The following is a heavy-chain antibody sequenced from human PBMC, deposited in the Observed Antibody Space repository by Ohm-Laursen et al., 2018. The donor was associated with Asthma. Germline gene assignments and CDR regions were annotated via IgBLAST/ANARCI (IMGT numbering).Heavy chain of an antibody. CDR2: ISWNSGSI. Sequence: SLRLSCTASGFTFDDYAMHWVRQAPGKGLEWVSGISWNSGSIGYADSVKGRFTISRDNAKNSLYLQMNSLRAEDTALYYCAIAVADDPAFDIWGQGTTVTVSS. CDR1: GFTFDDYA. J-gene: IGHJ3*02. V-gene: IGHV3-9*01. CDR3: AIAVADDPAFDI. D-gene: IGHD6-19*01.